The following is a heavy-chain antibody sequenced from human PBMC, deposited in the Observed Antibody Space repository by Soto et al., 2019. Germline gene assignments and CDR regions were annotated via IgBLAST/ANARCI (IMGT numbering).Heavy chain of an antibody. J-gene: IGHJ3*02. D-gene: IGHD2-15*01. CDR2: IIPIFGTA. CDR1: GGTFSSYA. Sequence: SVKVSCKASGGTFSSYAISWVRQAPGQGLEWMGGIIPIFGTANYAQKFQGRVTITADESTSTAYMELSSLRSEDTAVYYCARERNKDWSGGSCWPDPYDAFDIWGQGTMVTVSS. V-gene: IGHV1-69*13. CDR3: ARERNKDWSGGSCWPDPYDAFDI.